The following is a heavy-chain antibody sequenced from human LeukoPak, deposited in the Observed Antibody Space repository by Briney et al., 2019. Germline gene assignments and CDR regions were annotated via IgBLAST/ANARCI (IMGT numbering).Heavy chain of an antibody. CDR3: ATHGYSELRYFDWSTNE. V-gene: IGHV3-7*01. D-gene: IGHD3-9*01. J-gene: IGHJ4*02. CDR2: INGDGSEK. Sequence: PGGSPRLSCVVSGFTFSSHWMSWVRQAPGKGLEWVANINGDGSEKYYVDSVKGRFTTSRDNAKKSLYLQMDSLRAEDTAVYYCATHGYSELRYFDWSTNEWGQGTLVTVSS. CDR1: GFTFSSHW.